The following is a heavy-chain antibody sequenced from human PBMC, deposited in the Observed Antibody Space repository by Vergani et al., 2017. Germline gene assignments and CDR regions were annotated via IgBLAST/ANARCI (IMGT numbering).Heavy chain of an antibody. V-gene: IGHV1-2*02. CDR1: GYTFTGYY. Sequence: QVQLVQSGAEVKKPGASVKVSCKASGYTFTGYYMHWVRQAPGQGLEWMGWINPNSGGTNYAQKFQGRVTMTRDTSISTAYMELSSLRSEDTAVYYCARLSYDTTPYLQGGYDCWGQGTLVSVSS. CDR2: INPNSGGT. D-gene: IGHD3-22*01. J-gene: IGHJ4*02. CDR3: ARLSYDTTPYLQGGYDC.